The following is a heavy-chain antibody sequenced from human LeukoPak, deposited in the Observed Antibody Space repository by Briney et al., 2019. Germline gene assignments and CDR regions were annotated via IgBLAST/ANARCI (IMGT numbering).Heavy chain of an antibody. V-gene: IGHV4-34*01. CDR3: TRESSGYYFYYFDY. J-gene: IGHJ4*02. CDR1: GGSFSGYY. Sequence: PSETLSLTCAVYGGSFSGYYWSWIRQPPGKGLEWIGEINHSGSTNYNPSLKSRVIISVDTSKNQFSLKLSSVTAADTAVYYCTRESSGYYFYYFDYWGQGTLVTVSS. D-gene: IGHD3-22*01. CDR2: INHSGST.